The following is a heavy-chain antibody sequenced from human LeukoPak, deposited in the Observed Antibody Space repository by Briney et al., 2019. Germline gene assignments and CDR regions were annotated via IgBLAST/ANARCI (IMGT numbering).Heavy chain of an antibody. CDR3: ARGLATYNWFDP. CDR1: GGFFSGYY. D-gene: IGHD1-26*01. CDR2: INHSGST. J-gene: IGHJ5*02. V-gene: IGHV4-34*01. Sequence: PSETLSLTCAVYGGFFSGYYWSWIRQPPGKGLEWIGEINHSGSTNYNPSLKSRVTISVDTSKSQFSLKLSSVTAADTAVYYCARGLATYNWFDPWGQGTLVTVSS.